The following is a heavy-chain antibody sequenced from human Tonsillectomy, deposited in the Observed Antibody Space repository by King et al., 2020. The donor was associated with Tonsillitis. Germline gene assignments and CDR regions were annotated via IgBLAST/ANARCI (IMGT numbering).Heavy chain of an antibody. CDR3: ARDPLGYYDSSGYMDY. CDR1: AYTFTSYG. V-gene: IGHV1-18*01. D-gene: IGHD3-22*01. J-gene: IGHJ4*02. CDR2: ISAYNGNT. Sequence: QLVQSGAEVRKPGDSVKVSCKASAYTFTSYGISWVRQAPGQGLEWMGWISAYNGNTNYAQKLQGRGTMTTDTSTSTAYMELRSLRSDDTAVYYCARDPLGYYDSSGYMDYWGQGTLVTVSS.